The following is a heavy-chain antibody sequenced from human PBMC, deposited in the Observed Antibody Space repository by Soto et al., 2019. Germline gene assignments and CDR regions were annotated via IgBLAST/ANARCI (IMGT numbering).Heavy chain of an antibody. J-gene: IGHJ5*02. D-gene: IGHD2-8*01. Sequence: QVQLQESGPGLVKPSQTLSLTCTVSGGSISSGDYYWSWIRQPPGKGLEWIGYIYYSGSTHYNPSLKSRVTISVDTSKNQFSLKLSSVTAADTAVYYCARAVLMVYEYNWFDPWGQGTLVTVSS. CDR3: ARAVLMVYEYNWFDP. V-gene: IGHV4-30-4*01. CDR2: IYYSGST. CDR1: GGSISSGDYY.